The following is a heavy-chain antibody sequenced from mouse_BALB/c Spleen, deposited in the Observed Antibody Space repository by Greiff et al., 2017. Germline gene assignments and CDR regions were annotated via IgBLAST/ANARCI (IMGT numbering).Heavy chain of an antibody. Sequence: QVQLQQSGPQLVRPGASVKISCKASGYSFTSYWMHWVKQRPGQGLEWIGMIDPSDSETRLNQKFKDKATLTVDKSSSTAYMQLSSPTSEDSAVYYCARRGNGYSYYAMDYWGQGTSVTVSS. J-gene: IGHJ4*01. D-gene: IGHD2-3*01. CDR3: ARRGNGYSYYAMDY. V-gene: IGHV1S127*01. CDR2: IDPSDSET. CDR1: GYSFTSYW.